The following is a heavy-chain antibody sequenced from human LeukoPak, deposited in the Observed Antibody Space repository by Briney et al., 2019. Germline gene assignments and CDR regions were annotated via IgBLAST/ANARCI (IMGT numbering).Heavy chain of an antibody. CDR1: GGSISSSSYY. Sequence: SETLSLTCTVSGGSISSSSYYWGWIRQPPGKGLEWIGSIYYSGSTYYNPSLKSRVTISVDTPKNQFSLKLSSVTAADTAVYYCARAVVTSYNWFDPWGQGTLVTVSS. J-gene: IGHJ5*02. V-gene: IGHV4-39*07. CDR3: ARAVVTSYNWFDP. CDR2: IYYSGST. D-gene: IGHD4-23*01.